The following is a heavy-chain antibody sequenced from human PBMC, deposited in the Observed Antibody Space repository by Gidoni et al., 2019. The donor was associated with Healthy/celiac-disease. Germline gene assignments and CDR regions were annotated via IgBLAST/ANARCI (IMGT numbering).Heavy chain of an antibody. D-gene: IGHD4-17*01. V-gene: IGHV4-61*02. CDR2: IYTSGST. CDR1: GGSISSGSYY. Sequence: QVQLQESGPGLVKPSQTLSLTCTVSGGSISSGSYYWSWIRQPAGKGLEWIGRIYTSGSTNSNPSLKSRVTISVDTSKNQFSLKLSSVTAADTAVYYCAGSYGDYVDENYYGMDVWGQGTTVTVSS. CDR3: AGSYGDYVDENYYGMDV. J-gene: IGHJ6*02.